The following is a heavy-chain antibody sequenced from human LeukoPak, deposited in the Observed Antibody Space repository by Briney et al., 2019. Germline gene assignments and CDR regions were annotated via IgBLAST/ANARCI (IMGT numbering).Heavy chain of an antibody. V-gene: IGHV1-18*01. CDR1: GYTFTSYG. D-gene: IGHD5-18*01. Sequence: GASVKVSCKASGYTFTSYGISWVRQAPGQGLEWMGWISAYNGNTNYAQKLQGRVTMTTDTSTSTAYMELRSLRSDDTAVYYCARDPKYSYGPKDYYYGMDVWGLGTTVTVSS. J-gene: IGHJ6*02. CDR3: ARDPKYSYGPKDYYYGMDV. CDR2: ISAYNGNT.